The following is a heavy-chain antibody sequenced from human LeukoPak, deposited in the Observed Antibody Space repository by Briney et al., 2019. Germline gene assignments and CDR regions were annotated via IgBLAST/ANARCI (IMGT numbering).Heavy chain of an antibody. CDR2: ISSSGTTT. J-gene: IGHJ4*02. D-gene: IGHD6-19*01. CDR1: GFSFSVYE. Sequence: GGSLRLSCAAPGFSFSVYEMHWVRQAPGKGLEWISDISSSGTTTYYADPVKGRFTISRDNAKNSLYLQMNSLRAEDTAVYCCTTLTVASNFDYWGQGTLVTVSS. CDR3: TTLTVASNFDY. V-gene: IGHV3-48*03.